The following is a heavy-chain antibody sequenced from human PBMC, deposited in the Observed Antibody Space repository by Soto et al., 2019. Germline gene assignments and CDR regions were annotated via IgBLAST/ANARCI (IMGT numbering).Heavy chain of an antibody. CDR1: GFIFSNYA. V-gene: IGHV3-30-3*01. CDR2: ISYDGSNK. CDR3: ARNLKTWPSVGGTVLFGS. D-gene: IGHD6-19*01. Sequence: QVQLVESGGGVVQPGRSLRLSCAASGFIFSNYAMHWVRQAPGKGLEWVAIISYDGSNKYYADSVKGRFTISRDNSKSTLFLQMYSLRTEDTAVYFCARNLKTWPSVGGTVLFGSWGQGTLVTVSS. J-gene: IGHJ4*02.